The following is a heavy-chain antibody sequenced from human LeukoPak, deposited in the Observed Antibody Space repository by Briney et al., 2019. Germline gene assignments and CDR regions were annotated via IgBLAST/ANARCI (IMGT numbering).Heavy chain of an antibody. V-gene: IGHV4-34*01. CDR3: ARQRLRLRLDAFDY. CDR1: GGSFSGYY. D-gene: IGHD5-12*01. CDR2: INHSGST. Sequence: SETLSLTCAVYGGSFSGYYWSWIRQPPGKGLEWIGEINHSGSTNYNPSLKSRVTISVDTSKNQFSLKPSSVTAADTAVYYCARQRLRLRLDAFDYWGQGTLVTVSS. J-gene: IGHJ4*02.